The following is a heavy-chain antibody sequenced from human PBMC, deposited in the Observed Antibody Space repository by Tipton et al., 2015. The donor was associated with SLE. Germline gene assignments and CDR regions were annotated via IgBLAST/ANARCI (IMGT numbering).Heavy chain of an antibody. Sequence: TLSLTCAVYGGSFSGYYWSWIRQPPGKGLEWIGEINDSGSTNYNPSLKSRVTISVDTSKNQFSLKLSSVTAADTAVYYCARGLATAQYYYYGMDVWGQGTTVTVSS. D-gene: IGHD1-26*01. J-gene: IGHJ6*02. V-gene: IGHV4-34*01. CDR3: ARGLATAQYYYYGMDV. CDR1: GGSFSGYY. CDR2: INDSGST.